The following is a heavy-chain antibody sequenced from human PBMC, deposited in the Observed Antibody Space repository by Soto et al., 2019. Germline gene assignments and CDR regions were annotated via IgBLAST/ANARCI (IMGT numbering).Heavy chain of an antibody. Sequence: QVQLQESGPGLVKPSQTLSLTCTVSGGSISSGGYYWSWIRQHPVKGLEWIGYIYYSGSTYYNPSLKGRVTISVDTSKNPFSLKLSSVTAADTAVYYCARESYGSGISGGGVYWGQGTLVTVSS. CDR3: ARESYGSGISGGGVY. D-gene: IGHD3-10*01. CDR1: GGSISSGGYY. CDR2: IYYSGST. V-gene: IGHV4-31*03. J-gene: IGHJ4*02.